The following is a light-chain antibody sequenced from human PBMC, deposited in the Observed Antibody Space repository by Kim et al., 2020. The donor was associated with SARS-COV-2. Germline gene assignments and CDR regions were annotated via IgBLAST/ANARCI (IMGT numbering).Light chain of an antibody. Sequence: ELTQPPSASGTPGQRVTISCSGSSSNIGSNTVNWYQQLPGTAPKLLIYSNNQRPSGVPDRFSGSKSGTSASLAISGLQSEDEGDYYCAAWDDSLNGYVFGTGTKVTVL. CDR2: SNN. V-gene: IGLV1-44*01. CDR1: SSNIGSNT. J-gene: IGLJ1*01. CDR3: AAWDDSLNGYV.